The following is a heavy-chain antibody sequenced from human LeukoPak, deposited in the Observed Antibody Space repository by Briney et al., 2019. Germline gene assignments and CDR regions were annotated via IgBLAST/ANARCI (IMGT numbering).Heavy chain of an antibody. V-gene: IGHV4-59*12. CDR1: GGSISSYY. D-gene: IGHD3-10*01. Sequence: SETLSLTCTVSGGSISSYYWSWVRQPPEKGLEWIGYIYYSGSTNYNPSLKSRVTISVDTSKNQFSLKLSSVTAADTAVYYCARLGMAYGSGSYISHFYEHAFDIWGQGTMVTVSS. CDR2: IYYSGST. CDR3: ARLGMAYGSGSYISHFYEHAFDI. J-gene: IGHJ3*02.